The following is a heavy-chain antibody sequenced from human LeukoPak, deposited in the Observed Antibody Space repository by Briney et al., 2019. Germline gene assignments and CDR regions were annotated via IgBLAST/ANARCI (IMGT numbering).Heavy chain of an antibody. CDR1: GYTFTSYD. CDR2: MNANSGNT. V-gene: IGHV1-8*01. J-gene: IGHJ6*02. Sequence: ASVKVSCKASGYTFTSYDINWVRQAPGQGLEWMGWMNANSGNTGYAQKFQGRVTMTRNTPISTAYMELSSLRSEDTAVYYCARGHRTLGRPYYYYGMDVWGQGTTVTVSS. CDR3: ARGHRTLGRPYYYYGMDV. D-gene: IGHD3/OR15-3a*01.